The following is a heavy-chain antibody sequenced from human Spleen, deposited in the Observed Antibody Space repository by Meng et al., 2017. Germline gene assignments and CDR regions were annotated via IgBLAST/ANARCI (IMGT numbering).Heavy chain of an antibody. Sequence: QLQLQESGPGLVKPSETLSLICTVSGDSISSSNYYWGWIRQPPGKGLEWIGTINYSGTTNYNPSLRSRVTISVDTSKKQFSLKLRSVTAADTAVYYCVRQRYCSAGSCYSDYWGRGTLVTVSS. J-gene: IGHJ4*02. CDR3: VRQRYCSAGSCYSDY. CDR2: INYSGTT. D-gene: IGHD2-15*01. CDR1: GDSISSSNYY. V-gene: IGHV4-39*01.